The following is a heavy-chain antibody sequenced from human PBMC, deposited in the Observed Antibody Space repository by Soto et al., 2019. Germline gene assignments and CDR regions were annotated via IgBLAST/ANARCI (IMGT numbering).Heavy chain of an antibody. Sequence: SETLSLTCAVSGGSISSSNWWSWVRQPPGKGLEWIGEIYHSGSTNYNPSLKSRVTISVDKSKNQFSLKLSSVTAADTAVYYCARVGGDSGYDYYYGMDVWGQGTTVTVSS. V-gene: IGHV4-4*02. CDR1: GGSISSSNW. D-gene: IGHD5-12*01. CDR3: ARVGGDSGYDYYYGMDV. CDR2: IYHSGST. J-gene: IGHJ6*02.